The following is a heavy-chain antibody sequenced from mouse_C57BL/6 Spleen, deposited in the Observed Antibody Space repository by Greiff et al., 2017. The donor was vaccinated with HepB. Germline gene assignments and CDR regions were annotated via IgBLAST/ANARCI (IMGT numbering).Heavy chain of an antibody. CDR2: IDPSDSYT. D-gene: IGHD1-1*01. CDR3: ARSERGSSYGCYFDD. Sequence: QVQLQQPGAELVMPGASVKLSCKASGYTFTSYWMHWVKQRPGQGLEWIGEIDPSDSYTNYNQKFKGKSTLTVDKSSSTAYMQLSSLTSEDSAVYYCARSERGSSYGCYFDDWGQGTTRTVSS. J-gene: IGHJ2*01. V-gene: IGHV1-69*01. CDR1: GYTFTSYW.